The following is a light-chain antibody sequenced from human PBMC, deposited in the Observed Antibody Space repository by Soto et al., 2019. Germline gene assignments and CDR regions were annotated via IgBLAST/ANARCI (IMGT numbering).Light chain of an antibody. CDR2: ATS. Sequence: TVMTQSPATLSVSPGETATLSCTASRSIGDNLAWYQVKPGQAPRLLISATSTRATGIPDRFRVSGSGSYFTRTIIILQYQDSAGYYCQQYNFWPGLTFGGGTSVDIK. CDR1: RSIGDN. J-gene: IGKJ4*01. V-gene: IGKV3-15*01. CDR3: QQYNFWPGLT.